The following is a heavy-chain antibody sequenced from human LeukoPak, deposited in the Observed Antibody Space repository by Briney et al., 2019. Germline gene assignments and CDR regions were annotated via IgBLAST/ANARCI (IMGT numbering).Heavy chain of an antibody. Sequence: PGGSLRLSCAASGFTYSSYAMSWVRQAPGKGLEWVSAISGNGGSTFYADSVKGRFTISRDNAKNSLYLQMNSLRAEDTALYYCAKDRARHLPGIAVGFEEDYYGMDVWGQGTTVTVSS. D-gene: IGHD6-19*01. J-gene: IGHJ6*02. V-gene: IGHV3-23*01. CDR1: GFTYSSYA. CDR3: AKDRARHLPGIAVGFEEDYYGMDV. CDR2: ISGNGGST.